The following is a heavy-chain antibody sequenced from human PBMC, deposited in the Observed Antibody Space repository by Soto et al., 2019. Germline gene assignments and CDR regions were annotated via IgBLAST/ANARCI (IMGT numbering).Heavy chain of an antibody. CDR2: INHSGST. J-gene: IGHJ4*02. CDR1: GGSFSGYY. CDR3: ARGKPLCGLPKRNFDY. V-gene: IGHV4-34*01. D-gene: IGHD3-16*01. Sequence: ETLSLTCAVYGGSFSGYYWSWIRQPPGKGLEWIGEINHSGSTNYTPSLKSRVTISVDTSKNQFSLKLSSVTAADTAVYYCARGKPLCGLPKRNFDYLGQGTLVTVSS.